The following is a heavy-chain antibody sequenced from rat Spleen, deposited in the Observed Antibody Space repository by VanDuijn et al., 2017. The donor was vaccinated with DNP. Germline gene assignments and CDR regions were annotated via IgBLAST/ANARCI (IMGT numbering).Heavy chain of an antibody. D-gene: IGHD1-12*02. CDR2: ISSDGDIS. V-gene: IGHV5-27*01. CDR1: GFTFSNYG. CDR3: TTPQYDGTYDYGWFAY. Sequence: EVQLVESGGGLVQPGRSLKLSCAASGFTFSNYGMAWVRQAPKQGLEWVAYISSDGDISYYRASVRGRFTISRDNPKSTLYLQMDSLRSEDTATYYCTTPQYDGTYDYGWFAYWGQGTLVIVSS. J-gene: IGHJ3*01.